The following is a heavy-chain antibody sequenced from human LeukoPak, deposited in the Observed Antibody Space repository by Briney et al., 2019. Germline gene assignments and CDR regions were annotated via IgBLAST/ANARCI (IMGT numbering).Heavy chain of an antibody. V-gene: IGHV1-18*01. J-gene: IGHJ4*02. D-gene: IGHD6-19*01. CDR1: GYTFSSYG. Sequence: ASVKVSCKASGYTFSSYGVSWVRQAPGQGLEWLAWISCYNGDTNYAQKFQGRVTVTTDTSTSTVFMELRNLNTDDTAVYYCARDPSNTSGRYLLFDYWGQGTLVTVSS. CDR3: ARDPSNTSGRYLLFDY. CDR2: ISCYNGDT.